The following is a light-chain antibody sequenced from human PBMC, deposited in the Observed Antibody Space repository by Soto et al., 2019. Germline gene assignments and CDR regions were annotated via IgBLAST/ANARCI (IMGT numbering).Light chain of an antibody. CDR2: EVS. Sequence: QSVLTQPPSASGSPGQSVTISCTGTSSDVGDYNYVSWYQQHPGKAPKLMIYEVSKRPSGVPDRFSGSKSGNTASLTVSGLRAEDEADYYCSSYAGSNNLVFGGGTTLTVL. CDR3: SSYAGSNNLV. V-gene: IGLV2-8*01. CDR1: SSDVGDYNY. J-gene: IGLJ2*01.